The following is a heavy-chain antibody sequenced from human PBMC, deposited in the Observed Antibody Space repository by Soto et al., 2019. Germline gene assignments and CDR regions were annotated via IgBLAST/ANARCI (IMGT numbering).Heavy chain of an antibody. J-gene: IGHJ6*02. V-gene: IGHV3-23*01. CDR3: AKTSSYGLYYYGMDV. D-gene: IGHD5-18*01. CDR1: GFTFSSYA. CDR2: ISGSGGST. Sequence: PGGSLSLSCAASGFTFSSYAMSWVRQAPGKGLEWVSAISGSGGSTYYADSVKGRFTISRDNSKNTLYLQMNSLRAEDTAVYYCAKTSSYGLYYYGMDVWGQGTTVTVSS.